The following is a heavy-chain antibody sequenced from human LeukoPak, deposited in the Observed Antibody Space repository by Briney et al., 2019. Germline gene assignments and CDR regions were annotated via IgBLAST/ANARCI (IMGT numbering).Heavy chain of an antibody. CDR2: INSDGSST. CDR1: GFTFSSYW. V-gene: IGHV3-74*01. Sequence: GGSLRLSCAASGFTFSSYWMHWVRQAPGKGLVWVSRINSDGSSTTYADSVKGRFTISRDNAKNTLYLQMNSLRAEDTAVYYCAKYGDYDPYYGMDVWGQGTTVTVSS. J-gene: IGHJ6*02. D-gene: IGHD4-17*01. CDR3: AKYGDYDPYYGMDV.